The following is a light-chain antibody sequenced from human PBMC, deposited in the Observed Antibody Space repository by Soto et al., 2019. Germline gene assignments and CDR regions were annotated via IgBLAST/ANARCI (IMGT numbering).Light chain of an antibody. Sequence: QSVLTQRPSASASLGASVTLTCTLSSGYSNYKVDWYQQRPGKGPRFVMRVGTGGIVGSKGDGIPDRFSVLGSGLNRYLTIKNIQEEDESDYLCGADHGSGNNFVLVFGGGTKLTVL. J-gene: IGLJ2*01. CDR2: VGTGGIVG. CDR1: SGYSNYK. CDR3: GADHGSGNNFVLV. V-gene: IGLV9-49*01.